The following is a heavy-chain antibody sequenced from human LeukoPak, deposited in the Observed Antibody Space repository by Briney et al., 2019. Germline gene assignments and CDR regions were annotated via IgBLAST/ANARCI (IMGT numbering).Heavy chain of an antibody. V-gene: IGHV1-2*04. CDR1: GYTFTGHY. D-gene: IGHD5-12*01. CDR2: INPNSGGT. CDR3: ARDRGGYSGYDAFDI. Sequence: ASVKASCKASGYTFTGHYIHWVRRASGQGLEWMGWINPNSGGTNYAQKFQGWVTMTRDTSISTAYMELSRLRSDDTAVYYCARDRGGYSGYDAFDIWGQGTIVTVSP. J-gene: IGHJ3*02.